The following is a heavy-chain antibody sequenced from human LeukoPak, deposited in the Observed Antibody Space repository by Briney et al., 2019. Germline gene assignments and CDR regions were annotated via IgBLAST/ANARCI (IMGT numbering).Heavy chain of an antibody. Sequence: ASLKVSCKASGYTFTSYYMHWVRQAPGQGLEWRGLIYPSGGSTSYAQTFQGRVTMTRDTSTSTVYMELSSLGSEDTAVYYCGRGPVYGGNSACDYWGEGTLVTVS. CDR2: IYPSGGST. J-gene: IGHJ4*02. D-gene: IGHD4-23*01. CDR1: GYTFTSYY. V-gene: IGHV1-46*01. CDR3: GRGPVYGGNSACDY.